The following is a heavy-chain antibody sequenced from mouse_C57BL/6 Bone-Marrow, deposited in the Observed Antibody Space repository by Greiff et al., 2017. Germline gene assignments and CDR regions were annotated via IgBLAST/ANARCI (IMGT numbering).Heavy chain of an antibody. V-gene: IGHV5-9-1*02. J-gene: IGHJ3*01. CDR3: TRDGEEIGYDWFAY. CDR2: ISSGGDYI. CDR1: GFTFSSYA. Sequence: EVQLVESGEGLVKPGGSLKLSCAASGFTFSSYAMSWVRQTPEKRLEWVAYISSGGDYISYADTVKGRFTISRANARNTLYLQMSSLKSEDTAMYYCTRDGEEIGYDWFAYWGQGTLVTVSA. D-gene: IGHD2-2*01.